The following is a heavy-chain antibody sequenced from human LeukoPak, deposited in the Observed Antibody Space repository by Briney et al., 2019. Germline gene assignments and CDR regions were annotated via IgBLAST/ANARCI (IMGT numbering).Heavy chain of an antibody. V-gene: IGHV1-69*06. J-gene: IGHJ5*02. CDR3: ARGANYYGSGSYYWIRNWFDP. Sequence: GASVKVSCKASGGTFSSYAISWVRQAPGQGLEWMGGIIPIFGTANYAQKFQGRVTITADKSTSTAYMELSSLRSEDTAVYYCARGANYYGSGSYYWIRNWFDPWGQGTLVTVSS. CDR1: GGTFSSYA. D-gene: IGHD3-10*01. CDR2: IIPIFGTA.